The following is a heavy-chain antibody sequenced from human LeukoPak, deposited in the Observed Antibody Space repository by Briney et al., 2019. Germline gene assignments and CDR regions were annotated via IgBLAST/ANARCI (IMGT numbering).Heavy chain of an antibody. V-gene: IGHV3-53*01. D-gene: IGHD1-14*01. Sequence: GGSLRLSCAASGFTVSSNYMSWVRQAPGKGLEWVSVIYSGGSTYYADSVKGRFTISRDNSKNTLYLQMNSLRADDTAVYYCAKCGAASRTTCQESAFDMWGQGTMVTVSS. CDR2: IYSGGST. CDR1: GFTVSSNY. J-gene: IGHJ3*02. CDR3: AKCGAASRTTCQESAFDM.